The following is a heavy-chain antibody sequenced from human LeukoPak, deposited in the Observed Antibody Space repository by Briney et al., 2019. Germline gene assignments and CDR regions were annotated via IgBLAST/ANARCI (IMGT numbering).Heavy chain of an antibody. CDR1: GFTFSNYA. CDR3: ARDGDVLLWFGGMDYYYYGMDV. CDR2: ISYGGKNK. D-gene: IGHD3-10*01. J-gene: IGHJ6*01. Sequence: QAGGSLRLSCAASGFTFSNYAMHWVRQAPGKGLEWVARISYGGKNKYYADSVKGRFTISRDNSKTTLYLQMNSLRVDDTAVYYCARDGDVLLWFGGMDYYYYGMDVWGQGTTVTVSS. V-gene: IGHV3-30*04.